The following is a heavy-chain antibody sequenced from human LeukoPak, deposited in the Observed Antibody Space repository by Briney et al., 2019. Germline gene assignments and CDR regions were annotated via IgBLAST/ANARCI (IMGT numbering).Heavy chain of an antibody. J-gene: IGHJ4*02. V-gene: IGHV4-34*01. D-gene: IGHD6-13*01. CDR3: ARQGRVSGDY. Sequence: SETLSLTCAVYGGSFSGYYWSWIRQPPGKGLEWIGEINHSGSTNYNPSLKSRVTISVDTSKNQFSLKLSSVTAADTAVYYCARQGRVSGDYWGQGTLVTVSS. CDR1: GGSFSGYY. CDR2: INHSGST.